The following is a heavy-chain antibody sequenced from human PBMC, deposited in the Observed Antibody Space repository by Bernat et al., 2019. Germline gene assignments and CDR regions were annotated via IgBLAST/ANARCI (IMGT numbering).Heavy chain of an antibody. CDR1: GFTFSGYW. CDR3: ARDRSSGWIDP. V-gene: IGHV3-74*01. J-gene: IGHJ5*02. Sequence: EVQLVESGGGLVQPGGSLRLSCAASGFTFSGYWMHWVRQAPGEGLVWVSRISSDGGHTTYADSVKGRFTISRDNAKNTLYLQMNGLRAEDTAVYYCARDRSSGWIDPWGQGTLVTVSS. CDR2: ISSDGGHT. D-gene: IGHD6-19*01.